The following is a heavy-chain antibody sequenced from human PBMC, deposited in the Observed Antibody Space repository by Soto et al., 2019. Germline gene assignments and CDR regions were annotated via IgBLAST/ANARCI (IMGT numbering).Heavy chain of an antibody. CDR1: GFTFSSYS. D-gene: IGHD5-18*01. CDR2: ISSSSSYI. V-gene: IGHV3-21*01. J-gene: IGHJ3*02. Sequence: GGSLRLSCAASGFTFSSYSMNWVRQAPGKGLEWVSSISSSSSYIYYADSVKGRFTISRDSAKNSLYLQMNSLRAEDTAVYYCARARGYSYGPSYDAFDIWGQGTMVTVSS. CDR3: ARARGYSYGPSYDAFDI.